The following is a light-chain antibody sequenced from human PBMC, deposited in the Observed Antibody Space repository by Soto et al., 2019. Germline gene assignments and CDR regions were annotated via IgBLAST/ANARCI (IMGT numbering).Light chain of an antibody. CDR3: SSYAGSSTLYV. J-gene: IGLJ1*01. CDR2: EVS. Sequence: QSVLTQPPSASGSPGQSVTISCTGTSNDVGDYNYVSWYQQHPGKAPRLMIYEVSKRPSGVPGRFSGSESGNTASLTVSGLQAEDEADYYCSSYAGSSTLYVFGTGTKVTVL. CDR1: SNDVGDYNY. V-gene: IGLV2-8*01.